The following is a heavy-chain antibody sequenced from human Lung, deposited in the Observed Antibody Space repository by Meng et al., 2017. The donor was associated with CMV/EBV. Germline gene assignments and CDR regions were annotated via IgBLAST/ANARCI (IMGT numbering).Heavy chain of an antibody. V-gene: IGHV3-9*01. Sequence: GGSLRLSCAASGFTFDDYTMYWVRLTPGKGLEWVSAISWNSAIRDYAGSVKGRFIISRDNAKKTLYLQMNTLRIEDTALYYCARAQKSALMTGMGVWGQGTTVTAP. J-gene: IGHJ6*02. CDR2: ISWNSAIR. CDR1: GFTFDDYT. D-gene: IGHD3-3*01. CDR3: ARAQKSALMTGMGV.